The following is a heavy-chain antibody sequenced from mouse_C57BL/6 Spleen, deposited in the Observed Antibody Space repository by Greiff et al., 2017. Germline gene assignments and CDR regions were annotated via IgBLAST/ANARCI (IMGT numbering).Heavy chain of an antibody. CDR1: GFTFRDYG. V-gene: IGHV5-17*01. Sequence: EVQGVESGGGLVKPGGSLKLSCAASGFTFRDYGMHWVRQAPEKGLAWVAYISSGSSTIYYADTVKGRFTISRDNAKNTLFLQMTSLRSEDTAMYYCAREGLDYWGQGTTLTVSS. D-gene: IGHD3-3*01. CDR3: AREGLDY. CDR2: ISSGSSTI. J-gene: IGHJ2*01.